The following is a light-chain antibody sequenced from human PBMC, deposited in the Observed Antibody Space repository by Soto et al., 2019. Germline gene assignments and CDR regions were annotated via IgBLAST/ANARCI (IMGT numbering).Light chain of an antibody. CDR3: QQLKTFPIT. CDR2: AAS. Sequence: LTQSPDTLSASVGDRVTITCRASKGIGSYLAWYQQKAGKAPKLLIFAASTLQSGVPSRFSGSGSGTDFTFTISSLQPEDSATYYCQQLKTFPITFGQGTRLEIK. CDR1: KGIGSY. J-gene: IGKJ5*01. V-gene: IGKV1-9*01.